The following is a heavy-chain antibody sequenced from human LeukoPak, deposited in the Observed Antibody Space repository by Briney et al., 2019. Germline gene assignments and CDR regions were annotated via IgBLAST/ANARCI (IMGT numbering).Heavy chain of an antibody. CDR2: IYPGDSET. CDR3: ARHPDHAFGYYLNYFDY. Sequence: GESLKISCKGSGYSFTSYWTAWVRQMPGKGLDWMGIIYPGDSETKYSPSFQGQVTISVDKSISTAYLQWSSLKASDTAMYYCARHPDHAFGYYLNYFDYWGQGTLVTVSS. J-gene: IGHJ4*02. CDR1: GYSFTSYW. V-gene: IGHV5-51*01. D-gene: IGHD3-22*01.